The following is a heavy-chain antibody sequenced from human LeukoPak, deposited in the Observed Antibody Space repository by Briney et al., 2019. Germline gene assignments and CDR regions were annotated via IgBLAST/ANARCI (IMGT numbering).Heavy chain of an antibody. CDR1: GGSISSSNSY. Sequence: PSETLSLTCTVSGGSISSSNSYWGWIRQPPGQGLEWIGTVFYSGSPYYNPSLKSRVTISMDTSKNQFSLNLTSVTAADTAVYYCARRLSRWGYNWFDPWGQGTLVTVSS. V-gene: IGHV4-39*07. CDR3: ARRLSRWGYNWFDP. J-gene: IGHJ5*02. D-gene: IGHD5-24*01. CDR2: VFYSGSP.